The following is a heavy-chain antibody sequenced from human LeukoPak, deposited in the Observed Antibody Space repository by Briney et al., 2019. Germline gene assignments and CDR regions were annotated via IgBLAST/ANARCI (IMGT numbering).Heavy chain of an antibody. CDR3: ARGVYRDGYMAY. CDR2: ISGYDGDA. V-gene: IGHV1-18*01. CDR1: GYTFTSYG. J-gene: IGHJ4*02. D-gene: IGHD5-24*01. Sequence: ASVRVSCKASGYTFTSYGITWVRQAPGQGLEWMGWISGYDGDANYAEMFQGRVTMTTDTSTSTAYMELRSLRYDDTAVYYCARGVYRDGYMAYWGQGTLVTVSS.